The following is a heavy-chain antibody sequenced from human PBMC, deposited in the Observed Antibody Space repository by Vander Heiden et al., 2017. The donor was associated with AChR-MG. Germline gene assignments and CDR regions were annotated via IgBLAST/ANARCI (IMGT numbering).Heavy chain of an antibody. Sequence: FTSYGISWVRQAPGQGLEWMGWISAYNGNTNYAQKLQGRVTMTTDTSTSTAYMELRSLRSDDTAVYYCARGSYDSSGYYYYYGMDVWGQGTTVTVSS. CDR1: FTSYG. CDR2: ISAYNGNT. J-gene: IGHJ6*02. D-gene: IGHD3-22*01. V-gene: IGHV1-18*01. CDR3: ARGSYDSSGYYYYYGMDV.